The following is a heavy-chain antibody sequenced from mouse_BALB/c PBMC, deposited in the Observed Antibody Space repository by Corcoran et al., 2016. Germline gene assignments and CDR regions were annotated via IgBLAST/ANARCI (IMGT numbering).Heavy chain of an antibody. CDR3: ARDYDYNFDY. D-gene: IGHD2-4*01. CDR1: GYTFTDYY. CDR2: INPNNGGT. Sequence: EVQLQQSGPELVKPGATVKMSCKASGYTFTDYYMKWVKKSHGKSLEWIGDINPNNGGTSYNQKFKGKATLTVDKSSSTAYMQLNSLTSEDSAVYYCARDYDYNFDYWGQGTTLTVSS. J-gene: IGHJ2*01. V-gene: IGHV1-26*01.